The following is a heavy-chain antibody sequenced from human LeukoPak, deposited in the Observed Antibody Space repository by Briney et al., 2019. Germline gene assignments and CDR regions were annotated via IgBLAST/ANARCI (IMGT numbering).Heavy chain of an antibody. CDR3: ARTKTYYYDSSGYYYFDY. CDR1: GFTFSSYW. Sequence: KPGGSLRLXCAASGFTFSSYWMTWVRQAPGKGLEWIGSIYYSGSTYYNPSLKSRVTISVDTSKNRFSLKLSSVTAADTAVYYCARTKTYYYDSSGYYYFDYWGQGTLVTVSS. V-gene: IGHV4-39*01. CDR2: IYYSGST. D-gene: IGHD3-22*01. J-gene: IGHJ4*02.